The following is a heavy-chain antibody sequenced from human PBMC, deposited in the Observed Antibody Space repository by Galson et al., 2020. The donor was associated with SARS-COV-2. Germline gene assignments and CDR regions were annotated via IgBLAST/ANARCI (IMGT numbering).Heavy chain of an antibody. CDR1: GYSFTSHG. Sequence: ASVKVSCKGSGYSFTSHGYSWARQAPGQGLEWMGWISAHNGKTYYAQKFQGRVTMTTDTSTTTAYMELRSLSSDDTAMYYCARGRNDYSDCYYEYWGQGAQVTVSS. V-gene: IGHV1-18*01. CDR2: ISAHNGKT. D-gene: IGHD2-21*01. J-gene: IGHJ4*02. CDR3: ARGRNDYSDCYYEY.